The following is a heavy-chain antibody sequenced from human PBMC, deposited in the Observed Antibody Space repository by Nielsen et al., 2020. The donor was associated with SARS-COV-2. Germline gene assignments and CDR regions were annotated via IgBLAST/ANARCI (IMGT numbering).Heavy chain of an antibody. V-gene: IGHV4-59*12. J-gene: IGHJ4*02. Sequence: SETLSLTCTVSGGSISSYYWSWIRQPPGKGLEWIGYIYYSGSTNYNPSLKSRVTISVDTSKNQFSLKLSSVTAADTAVYYCARGRKRYCSGGSCSLDYWGQGTLVTVSS. CDR2: IYYSGST. CDR3: ARGRKRYCSGGSCSLDY. CDR1: GGSISSYY. D-gene: IGHD2-15*01.